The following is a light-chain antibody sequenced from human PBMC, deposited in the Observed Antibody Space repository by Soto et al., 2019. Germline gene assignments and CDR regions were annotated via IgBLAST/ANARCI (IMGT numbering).Light chain of an antibody. CDR1: QGISSY. J-gene: IGKJ4*01. V-gene: IGKV1-9*01. CDR3: QQLNSYPFT. CDR2: AAS. Sequence: DIQLTQSPSFLSASVGDRVTITCRASQGISSYLAWYQQKPGKASKLLIYAASTLQSGVPSRFSGSGSGTEFTLTISSLQPEDFATYYGQQLNSYPFTFGGGTKVEIK.